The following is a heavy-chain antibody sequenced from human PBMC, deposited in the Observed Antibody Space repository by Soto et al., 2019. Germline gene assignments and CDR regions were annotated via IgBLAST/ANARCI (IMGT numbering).Heavy chain of an antibody. Sequence: QVQLVQSGGGAVLPGNSLRLSCAASGFPFSWAGMHWLRQTPGKGLEWVADVSGDGRDIDYAESVRGRFSISRDNPKSTLYLQMNNLGVEDTAIYYCARGLNKAAGGAFDVWGRGTQVIVSS. CDR3: ARGLNKAAGGAFDV. V-gene: IGHV3-33*01. CDR1: GFPFSWAG. D-gene: IGHD3-16*01. J-gene: IGHJ3*01. CDR2: VSGDGRDI.